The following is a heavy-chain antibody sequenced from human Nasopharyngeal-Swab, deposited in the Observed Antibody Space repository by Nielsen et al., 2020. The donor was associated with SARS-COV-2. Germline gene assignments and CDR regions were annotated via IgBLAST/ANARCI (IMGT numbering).Heavy chain of an antibody. CDR2: IYSGGST. D-gene: IGHD1-26*01. Sequence: QAVEWVSVIYSGGSTYYADSVKGRFAISRDNSKNTLYLQMNSLRAEDTAVYYCARDSGIVGAPWDAFDIWGQGTMVTVSS. CDR3: ARDSGIVGAPWDAFDI. J-gene: IGHJ3*02. V-gene: IGHV3-66*01.